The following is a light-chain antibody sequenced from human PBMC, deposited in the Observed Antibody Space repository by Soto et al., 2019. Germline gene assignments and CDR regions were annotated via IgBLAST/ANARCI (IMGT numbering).Light chain of an antibody. CDR2: GAS. V-gene: IGKV3-15*01. CDR3: LHHGSSLWT. Sequence: EIVMTQSPATLSLSPGDRVTLPCRASQSVGSNLAWYQQKPGQLPRLLMYGASTRATGVPARFSGSGSGTEFTLTISRLEPEDFAMYYCLHHGSSLWTFGQGTKVDIK. J-gene: IGKJ1*01. CDR1: QSVGSN.